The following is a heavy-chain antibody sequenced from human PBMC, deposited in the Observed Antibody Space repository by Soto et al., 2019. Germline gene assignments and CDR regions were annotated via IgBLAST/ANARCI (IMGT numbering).Heavy chain of an antibody. CDR3: VRTPVGYHFDH. CDR2: SRSKAGGYIS. V-gene: IGHV3-72*01. CDR1: GFTLDDHY. D-gene: IGHD5-12*01. Sequence: EVRLVESGGGLVQPGGSLRLSCAASGFTLDDHYMDWVRQAPGKGLEWVGRSRSKAGGYISDYAASVRGRFTISRDDSKDSLYLQMNSLKIEDTALYYCVRTPVGYHFDHWGQGTLVRVSS. J-gene: IGHJ4*02.